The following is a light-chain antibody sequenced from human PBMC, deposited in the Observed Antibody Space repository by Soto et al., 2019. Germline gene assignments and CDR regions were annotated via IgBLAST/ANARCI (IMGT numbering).Light chain of an antibody. CDR2: EVS. V-gene: IGLV2-14*01. Sequence: QSALTQPASVSGSPGQSITISCTGTSSDVGGYNFVSWYQQHPGKAPKLMIYEVSNRPPGVSNRFSGSKSGNTASLTISGLQAEDEADYYCSSFTSGSTLFGTGTKVTVL. CDR1: SSDVGGYNF. J-gene: IGLJ1*01. CDR3: SSFTSGSTL.